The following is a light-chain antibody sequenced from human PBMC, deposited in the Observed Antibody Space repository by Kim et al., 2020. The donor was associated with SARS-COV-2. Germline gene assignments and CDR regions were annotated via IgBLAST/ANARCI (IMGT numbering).Light chain of an antibody. CDR2: GAS. J-gene: IGKJ1*01. Sequence: GDTAPIPGRASQGLSGTYAAWSQQKPGQAPRLLIYGASSRATGIPDRISGSGCGTDFTLTISRREPEDVAVYYCQQYGSSSRWTFGQGTKVDIK. CDR1: QGLSGTY. V-gene: IGKV3-20*01. CDR3: QQYGSSSRWT.